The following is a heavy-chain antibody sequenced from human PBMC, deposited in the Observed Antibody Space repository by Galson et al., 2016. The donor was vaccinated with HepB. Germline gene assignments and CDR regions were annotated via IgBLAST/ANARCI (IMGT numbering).Heavy chain of an antibody. CDR3: ARHVGYYYSYCYFDL. D-gene: IGHD3-22*01. J-gene: IGHJ2*01. Sequence: SETLSLTCTVSGGSISSSSYYWGWIRQPPGKGLEWIGSIYYSGSTYYHPSLKSRVTISVDTSKNQFSLKLSSVTAADTAVYYCARHVGYYYSYCYFDLWGRGTLVTVSS. CDR2: IYYSGST. V-gene: IGHV4-39*01. CDR1: GGSISSSSYY.